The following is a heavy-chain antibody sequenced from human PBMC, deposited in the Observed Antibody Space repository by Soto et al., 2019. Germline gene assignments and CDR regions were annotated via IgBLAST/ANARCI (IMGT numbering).Heavy chain of an antibody. CDR3: ARDLAAVPRAFDY. V-gene: IGHV4-59*01. D-gene: IGHD6-13*01. J-gene: IGHJ4*02. Sequence: SETLSLTCTVSGGSISSYFYIWVRQPPGKGLEWIGSVYYTGTTDYNPSLKSRVTISVDTSKTQFSLNLRSATAADTAVYYCARDLAAVPRAFDYWGRGTPVTVSS. CDR2: VYYTGTT. CDR1: GGSISSYF.